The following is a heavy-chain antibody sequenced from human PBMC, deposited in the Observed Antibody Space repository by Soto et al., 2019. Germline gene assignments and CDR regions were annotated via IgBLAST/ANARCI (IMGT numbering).Heavy chain of an antibody. V-gene: IGHV1-69*01. Sequence: QVQLVQSGAEVKKPGSSVKVSCKASGGTFGSYAFSWLRQAPGQGLEWMGGIIPVSGAAHYAQKFQGRVTITADESTSTSYMELRSLSSQDTAVYYCATALGCRSTSCTLDYWGQGTRVIVSS. D-gene: IGHD2-2*01. CDR3: ATALGCRSTSCTLDY. CDR2: IIPVSGAA. CDR1: GGTFGSYA. J-gene: IGHJ4*02.